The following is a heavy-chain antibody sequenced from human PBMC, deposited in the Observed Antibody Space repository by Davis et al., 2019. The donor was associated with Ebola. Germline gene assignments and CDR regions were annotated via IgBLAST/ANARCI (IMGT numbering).Heavy chain of an antibody. V-gene: IGHV3-48*01. Sequence: GESLKISCAASGFTFSSYAMSWVRQAPGKGLEWVSYISSSSSSIFYADSVKGRFTVSRDNSKNTLYLQMNSLRAEDTAVYYCARDRYYDSSGYYLDYWGQGTLVTVSS. CDR2: ISSSSSSI. D-gene: IGHD3-22*01. CDR3: ARDRYYDSSGYYLDY. CDR1: GFTFSSYA. J-gene: IGHJ4*02.